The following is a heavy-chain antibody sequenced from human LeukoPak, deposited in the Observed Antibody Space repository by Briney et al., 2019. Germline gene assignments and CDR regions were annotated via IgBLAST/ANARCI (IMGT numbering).Heavy chain of an antibody. J-gene: IGHJ3*02. Sequence: GGSLRLSCAASGFIIFKSWMTWVRQAPGKGLEWVAIIKQDASETYYLDSVKGRVTISRDNAKNSIYLHMTRLRVEDTAVYYCARVAGEASGYHPFDIWGRGTMVTASS. V-gene: IGHV3-7*01. CDR3: ARVAGEASGYHPFDI. D-gene: IGHD3-22*01. CDR2: IKQDASET. CDR1: GFIIFKSW.